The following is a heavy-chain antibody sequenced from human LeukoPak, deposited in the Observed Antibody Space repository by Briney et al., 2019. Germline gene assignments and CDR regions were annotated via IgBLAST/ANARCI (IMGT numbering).Heavy chain of an antibody. CDR2: ISSSSTYI. V-gene: IGHV3-21*04. CDR1: GFTFNAYT. J-gene: IGHJ4*02. Sequence: GGSLRLSCAASGFTFNAYTMNWVRRAPGKGLEWVSSISSSSTYIYYADSVKGRFTISRDNAKNSLFLQMNSLRAEDTAVYYCARDLPEGKYWGRGTLVTVSS. CDR3: ARDLPEGKY.